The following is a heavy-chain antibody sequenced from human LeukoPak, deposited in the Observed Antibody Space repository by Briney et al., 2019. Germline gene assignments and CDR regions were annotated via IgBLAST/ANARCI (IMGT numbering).Heavy chain of an antibody. Sequence: SETLSLTGAVSGYSISSGYYWGWIRQPPGKGLEWIGSIYHSGSTYDNPSLKSRVIMSVDTSKNQFSLKLTSVTAADTAVYYCARVGVVRGVDYWGQGTLVTVSS. V-gene: IGHV4-38-2*01. D-gene: IGHD3-10*01. CDR3: ARVGVVRGVDY. CDR1: GYSISSGYY. CDR2: IYHSGST. J-gene: IGHJ4*02.